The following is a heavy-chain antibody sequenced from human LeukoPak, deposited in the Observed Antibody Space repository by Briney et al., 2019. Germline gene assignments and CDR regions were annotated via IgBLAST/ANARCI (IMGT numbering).Heavy chain of an antibody. CDR3: ARGAYYYGMDV. J-gene: IGHJ6*02. CDR2: IYCSGST. CDR1: GGSISSGGYY. D-gene: IGHD3-16*01. V-gene: IGHV4-31*02. Sequence: PSETLSLTCTVSGGSISSGGYYWSWIRRPPGKGLEWIGYIYCSGSTYYNPPLKSRVTISVDTSKNQFSLKLSSVTAADTAVYYCARGAYYYGMDVWGQGTTVTVSS.